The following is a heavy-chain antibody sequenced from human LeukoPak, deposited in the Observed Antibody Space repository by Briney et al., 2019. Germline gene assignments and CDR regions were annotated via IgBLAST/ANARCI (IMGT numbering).Heavy chain of an antibody. D-gene: IGHD6-6*01. V-gene: IGHV4-4*07. J-gene: IGHJ3*02. CDR3: ASRIAARPDSHDAFDI. CDR1: GGSISSYY. Sequence: SETLSLTCTVSGGSISSYYWSWIRQPAGKGLEWIGRIYTSGSTNYNPSLKSRVTMSVDTSKNQFSLKLSSVTAADTAVYYCASRIAARPDSHDAFDIWGQGTMVTVSS. CDR2: IYTSGST.